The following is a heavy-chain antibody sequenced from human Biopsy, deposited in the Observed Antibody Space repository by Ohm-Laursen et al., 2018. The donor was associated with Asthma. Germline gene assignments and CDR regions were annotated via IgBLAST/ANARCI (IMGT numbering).Heavy chain of an antibody. CDR2: INSVFGTT. CDR3: ARKAGSCISRTCYSLDF. CDR1: GGTFNTYV. V-gene: IGHV1-69*13. Sequence: LVKVSCKSLGGTFNTYVIGCARQAPGQGLEWMGGINSVFGTTTYPQKFQDRVTITADDSTSTVYMELSSLRSEDTAVYYCARKAGSCISRTCYSLDFWGQGTLVTVSS. D-gene: IGHD2-2*01. J-gene: IGHJ4*02.